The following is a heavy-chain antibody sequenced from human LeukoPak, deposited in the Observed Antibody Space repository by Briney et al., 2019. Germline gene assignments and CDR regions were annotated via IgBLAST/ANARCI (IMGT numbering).Heavy chain of an antibody. D-gene: IGHD3-9*01. CDR3: ARDSSEFRSLIFH. V-gene: IGHV1-69*13. J-gene: IGHJ1*01. Sequence: ASVKVSCKASGGTFSSYAINWVRQAPGQGLEWMGGITPMFGTAKYAQKFQGRVTITADESTSTAYMELSSLRSEDTAVYYCARDSSEFRSLIFHWGQGTLVTVSS. CDR2: ITPMFGTA. CDR1: GGTFSSYA.